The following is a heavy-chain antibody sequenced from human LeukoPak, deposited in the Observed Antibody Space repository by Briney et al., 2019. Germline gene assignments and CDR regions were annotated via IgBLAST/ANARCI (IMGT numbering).Heavy chain of an antibody. Sequence: SETLSLTCTVSGGSISSSSYYWGWVRQPPGKGLEWIGSIYYSGSTYYNPSLKSRVTISVDTSKNQFSLKLSSVTAADTAVYYCASYYYDSSGYLTWGQGTLVTVSS. D-gene: IGHD3-22*01. CDR1: GGSISSSSYY. V-gene: IGHV4-39*01. J-gene: IGHJ5*02. CDR2: IYYSGST. CDR3: ASYYYDSSGYLT.